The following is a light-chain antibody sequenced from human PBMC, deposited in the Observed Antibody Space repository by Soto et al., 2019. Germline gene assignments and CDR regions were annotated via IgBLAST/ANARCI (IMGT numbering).Light chain of an antibody. V-gene: IGLV1-40*01. J-gene: IGLJ1*01. CDR1: SSNIGAGYD. CDR3: QSYDSSLSGYV. Sequence: QSVLTRPPSVSGAPGQRVTISCTGSSSNIGAGYDVHWYQQLPRTAPKLLMYGNSNRPSGVPDRFSGSKSGISASLATTGLQAEDEADYYCQSYDSSLSGYVFGTGTKVTVL. CDR2: GNS.